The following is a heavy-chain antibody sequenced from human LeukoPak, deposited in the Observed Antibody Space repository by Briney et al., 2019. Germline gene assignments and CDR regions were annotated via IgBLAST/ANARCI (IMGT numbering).Heavy chain of an antibody. CDR3: AKDHDYSNYFIVSNRFDP. CDR2: IRYDGSNK. D-gene: IGHD4-11*01. CDR1: GFTVSSNC. Sequence: GGSLRLSCAASGFTVSSNCMNWIRQAPGKGLEWVAFIRYDGSNKYYADSVKGRFTISRDNSKNTLYLQMNSLRAEDTAVYYCAKDHDYSNYFIVSNRFDPWGQGTLVTVSS. V-gene: IGHV3-30*02. J-gene: IGHJ5*02.